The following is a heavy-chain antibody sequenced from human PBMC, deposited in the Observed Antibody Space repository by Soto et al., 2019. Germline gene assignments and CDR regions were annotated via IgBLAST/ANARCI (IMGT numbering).Heavy chain of an antibody. CDR3: ARVIPGAEDRFDP. CDR2: ISAYTDDP. J-gene: IGHJ5*02. Sequence: ASRTVSCKASGNTFTSFGVTWVRQAPGQGLEWMGWISAYTDDPNYAQKFQGRVTMTIDTSTSTAYLDLRSLTSDDTAVYYCARVIPGAEDRFDPPGKGAFVTRAS. CDR1: GNTFTSFG. V-gene: IGHV1-18*01.